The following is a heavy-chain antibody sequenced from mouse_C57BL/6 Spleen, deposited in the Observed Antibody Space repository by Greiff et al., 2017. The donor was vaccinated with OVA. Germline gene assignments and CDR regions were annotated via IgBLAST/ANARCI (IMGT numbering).Heavy chain of an antibody. CDR2: ISSGSSTI. Sequence: EVHLVESGGGLVKPGGSLKLSCAASGFTFSDCGMHWVRQAPEKGLEWVAYISSGSSTIYYADTVKGRFTISRDNAKNTLFLQMTSLRSEDTAMYYCARRYYGNWYFDVWGTGTTVTVSS. J-gene: IGHJ1*03. V-gene: IGHV5-17*01. CDR3: ARRYYGNWYFDV. D-gene: IGHD2-1*01. CDR1: GFTFSDCG.